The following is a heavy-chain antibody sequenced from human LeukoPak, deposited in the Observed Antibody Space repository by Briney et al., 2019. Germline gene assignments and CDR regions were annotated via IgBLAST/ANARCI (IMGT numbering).Heavy chain of an antibody. D-gene: IGHD6-6*01. CDR2: THYSGNT. CDR3: ARGVAAPH. V-gene: IGHV4-39*07. Sequence: SETLSLTCVVSGDSVSSTNYYWGWIRQPPGKGLEWIGTTHYSGNTYYNPSLKSRVTISLDTSKNQFSLKLSSVTAADTAVYYCARGVAAPHWGQGTLVTVSS. CDR1: GDSVSSTNYY. J-gene: IGHJ4*02.